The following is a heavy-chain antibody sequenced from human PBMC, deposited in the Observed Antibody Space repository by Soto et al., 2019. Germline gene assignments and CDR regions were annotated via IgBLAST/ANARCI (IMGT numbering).Heavy chain of an antibody. CDR3: AIGIYSYGYNSFDY. D-gene: IGHD5-18*01. J-gene: IGHJ4*02. CDR2: ISGSGDST. Sequence: EGSLRLSCAASGFTFSSYAMSWVRQAPGKGLEWVSAISGSGDSTYDADSVKGRFTISRDNSKNTLYLQMNSLRAEDTAVYYCAIGIYSYGYNSFDYWSQGTLVTVSS. V-gene: IGHV3-23*01. CDR1: GFTFSSYA.